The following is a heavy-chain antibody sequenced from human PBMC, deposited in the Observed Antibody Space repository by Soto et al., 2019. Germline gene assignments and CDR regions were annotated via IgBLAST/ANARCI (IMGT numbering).Heavy chain of an antibody. Sequence: ASVRVSCKASGYDFTAYDINWVRQASGQGLEWMGWMNPINGATGTARRFQGRVSLSRNTATGTAYLELTSLRSDDTAVYYCGRGPSPRAPAGGTPYYYAMDVWGQGTTVTVSS. CDR2: MNPINGAT. D-gene: IGHD6-13*01. V-gene: IGHV1-8*02. CDR3: GRGPSPRAPAGGTPYYYAMDV. J-gene: IGHJ6*02. CDR1: GYDFTAYD.